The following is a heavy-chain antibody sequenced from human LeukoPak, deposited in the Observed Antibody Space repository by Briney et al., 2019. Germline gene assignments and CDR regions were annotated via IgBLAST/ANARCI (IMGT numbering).Heavy chain of an antibody. CDR2: IYEGGRT. Sequence: SETLSLTCTVSGGSISNYFWSWIRQPPGKGLEWIGFIYEGGRTTYTPSLKSRVTISVDTSKNQFSLKLSSVTAADTAVYYCARDWELGHWGQGTLVTVSA. D-gene: IGHD3-10*01. J-gene: IGHJ4*02. CDR1: GGSISNYF. CDR3: ARDWELGH. V-gene: IGHV4-59*01.